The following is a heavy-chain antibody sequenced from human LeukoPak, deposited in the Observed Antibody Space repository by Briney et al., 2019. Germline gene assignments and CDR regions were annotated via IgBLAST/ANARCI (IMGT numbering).Heavy chain of an antibody. CDR3: ASAVDYYGSGSGNWFDS. CDR2: ISTSSDYI. CDR1: GFTFSTYS. V-gene: IGHV3-21*01. Sequence: GGSLRLSCAASGFTFSTYSMNWVRQAPGKGLEWVSSISTSSDYIYYADSVKGRFTISRDNAKNSLYLQMNSLRAEDTAVYYCASAVDYYGSGSGNWFDSWGQGTLVTVSS. J-gene: IGHJ5*01. D-gene: IGHD3-10*01.